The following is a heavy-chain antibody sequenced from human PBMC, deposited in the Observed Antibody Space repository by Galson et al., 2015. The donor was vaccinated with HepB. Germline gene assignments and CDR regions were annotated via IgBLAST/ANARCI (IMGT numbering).Heavy chain of an antibody. Sequence: SVKVSCKASGYTFTSYYMHWVRQAPGQGLEWMGGIIPIFGTANYAQKFQGRVTITADESTSTAYMELSSLRSEDTAVYYCARVGDFWSGYYGTYYYYYMDVWGKGTTVTVSS. CDR1: GYTFTSYY. J-gene: IGHJ6*03. CDR2: IIPIFGTA. D-gene: IGHD3-3*01. CDR3: ARVGDFWSGYYGTYYYYYMDV. V-gene: IGHV1-69*13.